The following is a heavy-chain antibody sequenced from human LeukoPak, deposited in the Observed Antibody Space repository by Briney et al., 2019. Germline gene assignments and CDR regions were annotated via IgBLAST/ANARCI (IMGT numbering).Heavy chain of an antibody. CDR3: VSTTRSSPFDN. Sequence: GGSLRLSCAASGFTFSAYWMSWVRQAPGKGLEWLANIKQDGSGKQYVDSVKGRFAISRDNAKTSVYLQMNSLRAEDTAVYYCVSTTRSSPFDNWGQGTLVTVSS. J-gene: IGHJ4*02. CDR1: GFTFSAYW. CDR2: IKQDGSGK. V-gene: IGHV3-7*01. D-gene: IGHD1-1*01.